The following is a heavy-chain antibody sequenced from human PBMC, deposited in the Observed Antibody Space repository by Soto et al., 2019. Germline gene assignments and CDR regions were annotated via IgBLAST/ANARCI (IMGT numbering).Heavy chain of an antibody. CDR1: GGPFSGYY. Sequence: QVQLQQWGAGLLKPSETLSLTCAIYGGPFSGYYWNWIRQPPGKGLEWIGEINHGGYTNYNPSLKSRVTMSVDTSKNQFSLKLTSVTAADTAVYYCARDRQRGYCTGDSCYSYIDYWGQGTQVIVSS. CDR3: ARDRQRGYCTGDSCYSYIDY. CDR2: INHGGYT. V-gene: IGHV4-34*01. D-gene: IGHD2-15*01. J-gene: IGHJ4*02.